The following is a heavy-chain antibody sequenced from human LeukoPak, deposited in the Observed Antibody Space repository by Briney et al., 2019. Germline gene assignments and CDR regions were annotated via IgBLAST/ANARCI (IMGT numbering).Heavy chain of an antibody. CDR1: GDTVSINSAA. Sequence: SQTLSLTCAISGDTVSINSAAWTWIRQSPSRGLEWLGRTYFRSKWYNDYAESVKGRISINPDTSKNQFSLQLNSVNPEDTAVYYCANFYLDNWSQGSLVTVSS. CDR2: TYFRSKWYN. J-gene: IGHJ4*02. V-gene: IGHV6-1*01. CDR3: ANFYLDN.